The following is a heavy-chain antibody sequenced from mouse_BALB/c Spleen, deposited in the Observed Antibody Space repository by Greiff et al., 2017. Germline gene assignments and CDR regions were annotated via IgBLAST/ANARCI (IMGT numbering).Heavy chain of an antibody. CDR3: TRQIYDYDDVGDY. CDR1: GFTFSNYW. Sequence: EVKVEESGGGLVQPGGSMKLSCVASGFTFSNYWMNWVRQSPGKGLEWVAEIRLKSSNYETHYAESVKGRFTISRDDSKSSVYLQMNNLRAEDTGIYYCTRQIYDYDDVGDYWGQGTTLTVSS. D-gene: IGHD2-4*01. CDR2: IRLKSSNYET. J-gene: IGHJ2*01. V-gene: IGHV6-6*02.